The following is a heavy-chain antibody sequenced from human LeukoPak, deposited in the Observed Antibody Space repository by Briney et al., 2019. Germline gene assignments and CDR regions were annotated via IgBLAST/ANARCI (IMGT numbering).Heavy chain of an antibody. J-gene: IGHJ5*02. D-gene: IGHD2-2*01. Sequence: GGSLRLSCAASGFTFSSYAMHWVRQAPGKGLEWVAVISYDGSNKYYADSVKGRFTISRDNSKNTLYLQMNSLRAEDTAVYYCARDRGPVVPALGDWFDPWGQGTLVTVSS. CDR3: ARDRGPVVPALGDWFDP. CDR1: GFTFSSYA. V-gene: IGHV3-30-3*01. CDR2: ISYDGSNK.